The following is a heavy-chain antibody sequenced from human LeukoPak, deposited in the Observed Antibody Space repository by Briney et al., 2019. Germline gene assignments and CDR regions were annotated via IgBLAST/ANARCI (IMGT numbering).Heavy chain of an antibody. CDR2: INPDGSTR. Sequence: GGSLRLSCVTSGFTFSSSWMSWVRQAPGKGLEWVASINPDGSTRHHVDSLKGRFTISRDNAKKSLFLQMGALRAEDTAVYFCAKLPGTATRYDYWGLGTLVIVSS. CDR3: AKLPGTATRYDY. V-gene: IGHV3-7*01. D-gene: IGHD1-7*01. J-gene: IGHJ4*02. CDR1: GFTFSSSW.